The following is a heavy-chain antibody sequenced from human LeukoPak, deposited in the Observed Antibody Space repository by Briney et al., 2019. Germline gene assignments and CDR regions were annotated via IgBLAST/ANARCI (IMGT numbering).Heavy chain of an antibody. J-gene: IGHJ4*02. CDR2: IYYSGST. CDR1: GGSISSSSNY. CDR3: ARQQAAAGNDLFDY. D-gene: IGHD6-13*01. V-gene: IGHV4-39*01. Sequence: SETLSLTCTVSGGSISSSSNYWGWIRQPPGKGLEWIGSIYYSGSTYYNPSLKSRVTISVDTSKNQFSLKLSSVTAADTAVYYCARQQAAAGNDLFDYWGQGTLVTVSS.